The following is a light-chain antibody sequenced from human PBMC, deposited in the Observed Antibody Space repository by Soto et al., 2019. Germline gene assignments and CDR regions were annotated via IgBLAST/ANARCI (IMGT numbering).Light chain of an antibody. V-gene: IGLV1-40*01. J-gene: IGLJ1*01. CDR1: SSNIGANYD. CDR3: QSYDSSLSGCV. CDR2: DNT. Sequence: QSALPQPPSVSGAPGQRVTISCTGSSSNIGANYDVHWYQQLPGTAPKLLIYDNTGRPSGVPDRFSGSKSGTSASLAITGLQAEDEADYYCQSYDSSLSGCVFGTGTKVTVL.